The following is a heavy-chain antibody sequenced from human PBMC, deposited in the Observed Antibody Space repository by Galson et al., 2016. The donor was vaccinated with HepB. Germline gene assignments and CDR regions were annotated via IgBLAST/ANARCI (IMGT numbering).Heavy chain of an antibody. CDR2: ISYDGNKK. CDR3: ARGGGVGAFDI. D-gene: IGHD2-15*01. CDR1: GFTFSSYA. Sequence: SLRLSCAASGFTFSSYAMRWVRQAPGKGLEWVAFISYDGNKKYNADSVKGRFTISRDNSKNTLYLQMNSLRGEDTAVYYCARGGGVGAFDIWGQGTMVTVSS. J-gene: IGHJ3*02. V-gene: IGHV3-30*04.